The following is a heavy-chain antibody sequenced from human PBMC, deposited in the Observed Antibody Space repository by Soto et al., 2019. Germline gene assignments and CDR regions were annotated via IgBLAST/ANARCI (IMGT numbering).Heavy chain of an antibody. J-gene: IGHJ6*02. CDR1: GFTFSSYG. D-gene: IGHD1-26*01. V-gene: IGHV3-30*03. CDR3: AMVPLVLGVVYWDYGMDV. CDR2: ISYDGSNK. Sequence: QVQLVESGGGVVQPGRSLRLSCAASGFTFSSYGMHWVRQAPGKGLEWVAVISYDGSNKYYADSVKGRFTISRDNSKNTLYLQMNSLRAEDTAVYYCAMVPLVLGVVYWDYGMDVWGQGTTVTVSS.